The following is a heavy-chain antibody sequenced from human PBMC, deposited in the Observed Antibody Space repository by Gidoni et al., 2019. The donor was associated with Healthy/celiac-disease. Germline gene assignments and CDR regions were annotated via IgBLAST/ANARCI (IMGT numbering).Heavy chain of an antibody. CDR2: IYYSGST. D-gene: IGHD7-27*01. CDR1: GGSISSSSYY. V-gene: IGHV4-39*01. Sequence: QLQLQESGPGLGKPSETLSLTCTVAGGSISSSSYYWGWIRQPPGKGLEWTGSIYYSGSTYYNPSLKSRVTISVDTSMNQFSLKLSSVAASDTAVYYCARHQTGFDYWGQGTLVTVSS. J-gene: IGHJ4*02. CDR3: ARHQTGFDY.